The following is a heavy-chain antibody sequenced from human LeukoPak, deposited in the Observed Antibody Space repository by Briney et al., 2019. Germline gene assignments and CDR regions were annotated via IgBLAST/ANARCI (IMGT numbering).Heavy chain of an antibody. J-gene: IGHJ4*02. CDR2: ISSSGRST. D-gene: IGHD3-3*01. CDR3: ARDSVLRFLEWLYED. Sequence: GGSLRLSCSASGFIFSSYAMNWFRQAPGMGPEWVSTISSSGRSTYYADSVKGRFTISRDNSKNTLYLQMNSLRAEDTAVYYCARDSVLRFLEWLYEDWGQGTLVTVSS. CDR1: GFIFSSYA. V-gene: IGHV3-23*01.